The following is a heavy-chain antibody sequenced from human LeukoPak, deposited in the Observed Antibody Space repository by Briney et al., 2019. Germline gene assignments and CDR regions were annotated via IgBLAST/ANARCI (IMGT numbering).Heavy chain of an antibody. V-gene: IGHV1-46*01. CDR3: ATDRVLRDSDAFDI. D-gene: IGHD3-3*01. CDR1: GYTFTSYY. J-gene: IGHJ3*02. CDR2: INPSGGST. Sequence: GASVKVSCKASGYTFTSYYLHWVRQAPGQGLEWMGIINPSGGSTSYAQKFQGRVTMTEDTSTDTAYMELSSLRSEDTAVYYCATDRVLRDSDAFDIWGQGTMVAVSS.